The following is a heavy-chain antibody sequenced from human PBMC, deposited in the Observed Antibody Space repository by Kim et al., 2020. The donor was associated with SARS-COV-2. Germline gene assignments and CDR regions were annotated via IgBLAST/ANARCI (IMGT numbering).Heavy chain of an antibody. D-gene: IGHD6-19*01. V-gene: IGHV3-48*03. CDR2: ISSSGSTI. CDR1: GFTFSSYE. J-gene: IGHJ5*02. CDR3: ARRPSIGVAGDYNWIDP. Sequence: GGSLRLSCAASGFTFSSYEMNWVRQAPGKGLEWVSYISSSGSTIYYADSVKGPFTISRDNAKNSLYLQMNSLRAEDTAVYYCARRPSIGVAGDYNWIDPWGQGTRVTVSS.